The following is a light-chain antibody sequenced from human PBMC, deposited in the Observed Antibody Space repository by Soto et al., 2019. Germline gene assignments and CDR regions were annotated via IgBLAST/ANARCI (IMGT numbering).Light chain of an antibody. V-gene: IGLV2-23*01. CDR2: EGS. J-gene: IGLJ2*01. CDR1: NSDVGSYNL. Sequence: QSVLTQPASVSGSPGQSITISCTGTNSDVGSYNLVSWYQQHPGKAPKLMIYEGSERPSGVSNRFSGSKSGNTASLTISGLQAEDEADYYCCSYAGTYTVVFGGGTKVTVL. CDR3: CSYAGTYTVV.